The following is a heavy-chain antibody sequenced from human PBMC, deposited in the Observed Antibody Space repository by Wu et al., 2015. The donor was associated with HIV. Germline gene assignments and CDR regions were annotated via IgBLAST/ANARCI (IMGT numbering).Heavy chain of an antibody. D-gene: IGHD6-19*01. V-gene: IGHV1-2*02. CDR3: ARDPQEVSGWYTH. Sequence: VQLVQSGVEVKKPGASVKVSCKASGYKFTGYYLHWVRQAPGQGLEWMGWINPNSGGTNYAQKFQNRVTMTRDTSISTAYMELNRLRFDDTAVYYCARDPQEVSGWYTHWGQGTLVTVSS. CDR2: INPNSGGT. CDR1: GYKFTGYY. J-gene: IGHJ4*02.